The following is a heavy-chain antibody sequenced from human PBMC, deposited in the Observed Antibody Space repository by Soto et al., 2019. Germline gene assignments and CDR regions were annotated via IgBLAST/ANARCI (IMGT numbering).Heavy chain of an antibody. V-gene: IGHV1-69*13. D-gene: IGHD3-3*01. Sequence: SVKVSCKASGGTFSSYAISWVRQAPGQGLEWMGGIIPIFGTANYAQKFQGRVTITADESTSTAYMELSSLRSEDTAVYYCARGXPFTIFGVVAPGGWFDPWGQGTLVTVSS. CDR1: GGTFSSYA. CDR2: IIPIFGTA. CDR3: ARGXPFTIFGVVAPGGWFDP. J-gene: IGHJ5*02.